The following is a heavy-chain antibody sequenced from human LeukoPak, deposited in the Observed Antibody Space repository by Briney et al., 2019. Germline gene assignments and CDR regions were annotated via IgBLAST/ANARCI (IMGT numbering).Heavy chain of an antibody. D-gene: IGHD4-23*01. Sequence: GESLKISCKGSGYRFTSYWIGWVRQMSGKGLEWMGIIYPGDSDTRYSPSFQGQVTISADKSISTAYLQWSSLKASDTAMYYCARLYGGNSGPNWFDPWGQGTLVTVSS. J-gene: IGHJ5*02. CDR2: IYPGDSDT. CDR3: ARLYGGNSGPNWFDP. V-gene: IGHV5-51*01. CDR1: GYRFTSYW.